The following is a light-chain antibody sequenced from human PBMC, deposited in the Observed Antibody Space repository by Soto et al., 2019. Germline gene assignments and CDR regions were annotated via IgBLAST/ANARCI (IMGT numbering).Light chain of an antibody. CDR3: QHYQNLWA. CDR1: QSVSSSY. CDR2: GAS. V-gene: IGKV3-20*01. J-gene: IGKJ1*01. Sequence: EIVLTQSPGTLSLSPGERATLSCRASQSVSSSYLAWYQQKPGQAPRLLIYGASSRATGIPARFSGSGSGTEFTLTISSLQSEDFAVYYCQHYQNLWAFGQGTKV.